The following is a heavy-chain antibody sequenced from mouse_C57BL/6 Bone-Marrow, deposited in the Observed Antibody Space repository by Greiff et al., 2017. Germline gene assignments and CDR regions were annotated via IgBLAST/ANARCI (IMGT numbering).Heavy chain of an antibody. J-gene: IGHJ2*01. D-gene: IGHD3-2*02. V-gene: IGHV1-52*01. CDR2: IDPSDSET. Sequence: QVQLQQPGAELVRPGSSVKLSCKASGYTFTSYWMHWVKQRPIQGLEWIGNIDPSDSETHYNQKFKDKATLTVDKSSSTAYMQLSSLTSEASAVYYCARGGGSGIYWGQGTTLTVSS. CDR1: GYTFTSYW. CDR3: ARGGGSGIY.